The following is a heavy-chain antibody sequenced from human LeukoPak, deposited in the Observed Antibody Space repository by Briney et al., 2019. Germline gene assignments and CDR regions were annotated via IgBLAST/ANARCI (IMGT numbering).Heavy chain of an antibody. CDR1: GFAFSSQD. CDR2: ISTSSSTI. J-gene: IGHJ4*02. V-gene: IGHV3-48*02. D-gene: IGHD4-17*01. CDR3: ARHGFDY. Sequence: PGGSLRLSCAASGFAFSSQDMGWVRQAPGKGLEWVSYISTSSSTIYYADSVKGQFTISRDNAKNSLYLQMNSLSDEDTAVYYCARHGFDYWGQGTLVTVSS.